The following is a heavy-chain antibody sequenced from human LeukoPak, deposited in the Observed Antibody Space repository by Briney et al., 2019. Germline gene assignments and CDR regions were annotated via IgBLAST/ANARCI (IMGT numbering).Heavy chain of an antibody. V-gene: IGHV4-39*01. Sequence: PSETLSLTCTVSGGSISSSSYYWGWIRQPPGKGLEWIGSIYYSGSTYYNPSLKSRVTMSVDTSKNQFSLKLSSVTAADTAVYYCARQSSRNDYYYYYYMDVWGKGTTVTVSS. CDR2: IYYSGST. CDR3: ARQSSRNDYYYYYYMDV. D-gene: IGHD1-14*01. CDR1: GGSISSSSYY. J-gene: IGHJ6*03.